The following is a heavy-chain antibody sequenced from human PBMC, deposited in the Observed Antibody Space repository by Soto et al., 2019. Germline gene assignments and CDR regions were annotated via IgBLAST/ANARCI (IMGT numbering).Heavy chain of an antibody. J-gene: IGHJ6*02. Sequence: GASLKISCKGSAYSFTSYWIGWVRQMPGKGLEWMGIIYHGDSDTRYSPSFQGQVTISADKPISTAYLQWSTLKASDTAMYYCARRPSESDPFGMNVWGQGTTVTVSS. CDR2: IYHGDSDT. CDR3: ARRPSESDPFGMNV. CDR1: AYSFTSYW. D-gene: IGHD3-3*01. V-gene: IGHV5-51*01.